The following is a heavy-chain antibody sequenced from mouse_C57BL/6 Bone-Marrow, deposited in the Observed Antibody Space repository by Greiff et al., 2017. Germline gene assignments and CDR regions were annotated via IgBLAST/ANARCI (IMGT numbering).Heavy chain of an antibody. J-gene: IGHJ4*01. CDR1: GYTFTGYY. Sequence: VQLQQSGAELVRPGASVKLSCKASGYTFTGYYINWVKQRPGQGLEWIGRIYPGSGNTNYNEKFKGKATLTANKSSSTAYMQLSSLTSEDYAVYSGARRGVRGGCAMDFWGRGTSVTVSS. CDR3: ARRGVRGGCAMDF. V-gene: IGHV1-76*01. CDR2: IYPGSGNT. D-gene: IGHD3-3*01.